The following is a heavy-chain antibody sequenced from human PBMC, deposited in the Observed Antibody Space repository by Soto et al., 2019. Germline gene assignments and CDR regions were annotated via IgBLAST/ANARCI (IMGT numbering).Heavy chain of an antibody. CDR1: GFTVSSDY. Sequence: EVQLVESGGGLIQPGGSLRLSCAASGFTVSSDYMTWVRQAPGKGLEWVSVIYSGGTTYYADSVKGRFTISRDNSKNTLYLQMHSLRAEDTAVYYCARSVGSGFDCCHIDYWGQGTLVTVSS. CDR2: IYSGGTT. V-gene: IGHV3-53*01. J-gene: IGHJ4*02. D-gene: IGHD2-21*02. CDR3: ARSVGSGFDCCHIDY.